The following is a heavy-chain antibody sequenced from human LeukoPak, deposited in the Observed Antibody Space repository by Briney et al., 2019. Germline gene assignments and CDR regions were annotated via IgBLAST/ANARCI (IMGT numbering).Heavy chain of an antibody. CDR1: GFSFSSSW. D-gene: IGHD1-26*01. J-gene: IGHJ4*02. V-gene: IGHV4/OR15-8*02. CDR2: IFHNGDT. CDR3: AKCAAYCLDY. Sequence: GSLRLSCVVSGFSFSSSWLSWVRQAPGKGLEWIGEIFHNGDTNYNPSLKSRVTISIDKSKNQLSLQLTSVTAADTAVYYCAKCAAYCLDYWGQGTLVTVSS.